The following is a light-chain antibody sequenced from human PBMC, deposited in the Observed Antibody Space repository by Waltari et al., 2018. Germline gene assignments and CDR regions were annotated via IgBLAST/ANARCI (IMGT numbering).Light chain of an antibody. CDR3: QQYNGYFTWT. V-gene: IGKV1-5*01. J-gene: IGKJ1*01. CDR1: QSISSW. Sequence: DIQMTQSPSTLSASVGDRVTITCRASQSISSWLAWYQQRPGKAPRLLIYGASTLQTGVPARFSGSGSGTEFTLTINSLQPDDFATYYCQQYNGYFTWTFGQGTKVEIK. CDR2: GAS.